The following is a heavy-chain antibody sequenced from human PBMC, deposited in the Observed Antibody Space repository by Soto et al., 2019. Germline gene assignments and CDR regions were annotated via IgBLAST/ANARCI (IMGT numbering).Heavy chain of an antibody. V-gene: IGHV1-46*01. D-gene: IGHD3-3*01. J-gene: IGHJ5*02. CDR2: INPSGGST. Sequence: ASVKVSCKASGYTFTSYYMHWVRQAPGQGLEWMGIINPSGGSTSYAQKFQGRVTMTRGTSTSTVYMELSSLRSEDTAVYYCARDRRITIFGVVRNWFDPWGQGTLVTVSS. CDR1: GYTFTSYY. CDR3: ARDRRITIFGVVRNWFDP.